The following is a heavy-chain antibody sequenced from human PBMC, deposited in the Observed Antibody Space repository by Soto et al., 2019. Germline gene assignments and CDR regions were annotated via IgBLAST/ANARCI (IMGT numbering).Heavy chain of an antibody. CDR1: GFTVTSYG. CDR3: ARSRDGYSFYFYYGMDG. V-gene: IGHV3-30*03. Sequence: LRLSCAASGFTVTSYGMHWVRQAPGKGLEWMALILHDGSAEYYADSVKGRFTISGDNSKNTLYLQMNSLRAEDTAVYYCARSRDGYSFYFYYGMDGWGQGTTVTV. J-gene: IGHJ6*02. CDR2: ILHDGSAE. D-gene: IGHD4-4*01.